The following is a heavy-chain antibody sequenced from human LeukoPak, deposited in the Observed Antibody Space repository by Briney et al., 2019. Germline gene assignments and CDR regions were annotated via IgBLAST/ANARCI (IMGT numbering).Heavy chain of an antibody. V-gene: IGHV3-11*06. CDR3: ARDRRAVAGITATTDY. Sequence: GGSLRLSCAASGFTFSDYYMSWIRQAPGKGLEWVSYISSSSSYTNYADSVKGRFTISRDNAKNSLYLQMNSLRAEDTAVYYCARDRRAVAGITATTDYWGQGTQVTVSS. J-gene: IGHJ4*02. CDR1: GFTFSDYY. CDR2: ISSSSSYT. D-gene: IGHD1-14*01.